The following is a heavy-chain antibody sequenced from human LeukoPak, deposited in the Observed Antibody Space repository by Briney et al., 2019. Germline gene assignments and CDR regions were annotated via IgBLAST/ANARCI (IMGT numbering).Heavy chain of an antibody. J-gene: IGHJ4*02. CDR1: GGSISSSSNF. CDR3: ARQGYYGPFDY. V-gene: IGHV4-39*01. CDR2: FYYSGTT. Sequence: SETLSLTCTVSGGSISSSSNFCGWIRQPPGKGLEWIGTFYYSGTTYYNPSLKSRVTISVDTSKNQFSLKLSSVTAADTAVYYCARQGYYGPFDYWGQGTLVTVSS. D-gene: IGHD3-3*01.